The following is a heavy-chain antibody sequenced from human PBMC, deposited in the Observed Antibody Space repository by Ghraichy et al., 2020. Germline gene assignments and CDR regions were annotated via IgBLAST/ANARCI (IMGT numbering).Heavy chain of an antibody. Sequence: GGSLRLSCAASGFTFSSYSMNWVRQAPGKGLEWVSSISSSSSYIYYADSVKGRFTISRDNAKNSLYLQMNSLRAEDTAVYYCATHPDIVVVTPMDVWGQGTTVTVSS. V-gene: IGHV3-21*01. D-gene: IGHD2-2*01. CDR1: GFTFSSYS. CDR3: ATHPDIVVVTPMDV. J-gene: IGHJ6*02. CDR2: ISSSSSYI.